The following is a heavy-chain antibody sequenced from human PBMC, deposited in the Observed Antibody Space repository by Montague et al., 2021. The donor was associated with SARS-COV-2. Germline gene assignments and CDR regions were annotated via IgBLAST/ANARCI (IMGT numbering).Heavy chain of an antibody. Sequence: SETLSLICTVSGGSMSDHYWAWIRQPPGKGLEWLAYIYYSGGINSNASLKSRVTMSVDTSKNQFSLKLTSVTAAHTAVYYCARAVSVRRAVDWFDPWGQGTLVTVSS. CDR1: GGSMSDHY. CDR2: IYYSGGI. V-gene: IGHV4-59*11. CDR3: ARAVSVRRAVDWFDP. J-gene: IGHJ5*02. D-gene: IGHD3-10*01.